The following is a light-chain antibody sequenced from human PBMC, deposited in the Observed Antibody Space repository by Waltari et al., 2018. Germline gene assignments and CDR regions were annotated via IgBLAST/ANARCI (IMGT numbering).Light chain of an antibody. Sequence: EIVMRQSPATLSVSQEERATLSCRSSQSISSQLAWYQQKPGQAPRLLIYGASTRATGIPARFSGSGSGTEFTLTISSLQSEDFAVYFCQQYHESPPITFGPGTKVDIK. CDR3: QQYHESPPIT. CDR2: GAS. J-gene: IGKJ3*01. V-gene: IGKV3-15*01. CDR1: QSISSQ.